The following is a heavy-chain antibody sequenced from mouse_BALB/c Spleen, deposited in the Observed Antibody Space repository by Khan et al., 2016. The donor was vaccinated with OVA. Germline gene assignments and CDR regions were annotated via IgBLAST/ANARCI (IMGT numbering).Heavy chain of an antibody. D-gene: IGHD1-1*01. CDR1: GDSITSGF. CDR3: ARSYGSWTMDY. V-gene: IGHV3-8*02. CDR2: VTYSGNT. Sequence: EVQLQESGPSLVKPSQTLFLTCSVTGDSITSGFWNWIRKFPGNKFEYMGYVTYSGNTYYNPSLKSRISITRDTSKSQYYLQLNSVTTEDTATYFCARSYGSWTMDYWGQGTSVTVSS. J-gene: IGHJ4*01.